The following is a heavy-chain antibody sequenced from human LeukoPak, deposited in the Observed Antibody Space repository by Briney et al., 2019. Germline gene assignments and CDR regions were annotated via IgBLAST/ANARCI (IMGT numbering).Heavy chain of an antibody. CDR3: ARSLRLFGVVSHFDY. D-gene: IGHD3-3*01. CDR1: GFIVSSNY. J-gene: IGHJ4*02. Sequence: GGSLRLSCTVSGFIVSSNYMIWVRQAPEQGLEWVSLLYSDGSTYYADSVKGRFTISRDNSKNTLYLEMNSLRPEDTAVYYCARSLRLFGVVSHFDYWGQGTLVAVSS. V-gene: IGHV3-66*02. CDR2: LYSDGST.